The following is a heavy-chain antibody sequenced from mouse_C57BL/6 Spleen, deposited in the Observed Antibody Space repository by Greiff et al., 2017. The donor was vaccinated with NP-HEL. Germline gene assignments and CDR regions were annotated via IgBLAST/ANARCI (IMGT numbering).Heavy chain of an antibody. D-gene: IGHD1-1*01. V-gene: IGHV1-52*01. CDR2: IDPSDSET. Sequence: QVQLKQPGAELVRPGSSVKLSCKASGYTFTSYWMHWVKQRPIQGLEWIGNIDPSDSETHYNQKFKDKATLTVDKSSSTAYMQLSSLTSEDSAVYYCARRPLYYGSSYGYFDVWGTGTTVTVSS. CDR3: ARRPLYYGSSYGYFDV. CDR1: GYTFTSYW. J-gene: IGHJ1*03.